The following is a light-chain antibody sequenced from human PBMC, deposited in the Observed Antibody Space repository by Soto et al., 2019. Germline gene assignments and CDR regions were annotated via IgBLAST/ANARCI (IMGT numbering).Light chain of an antibody. CDR2: EVS. CDR3: CADAGRSTYV. V-gene: IGLV2-23*02. Sequence: QSVLTQPASVSGSPGQSITISCTRTSSDVGSYNFVSWYQQHPGKVPKVMIYEVSKWPSGVSDRFSGSKSGNTASLTISGLQAEDEADYYCCADAGRSTYVFGTGTKVTVL. CDR1: SSDVGSYNF. J-gene: IGLJ1*01.